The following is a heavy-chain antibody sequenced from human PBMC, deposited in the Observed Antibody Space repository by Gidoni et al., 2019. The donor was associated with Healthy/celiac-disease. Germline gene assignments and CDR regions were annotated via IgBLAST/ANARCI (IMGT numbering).Heavy chain of an antibody. J-gene: IGHJ4*02. CDR1: WFSLSTSGVG. Sequence: QITLTESGPTLLTPTQTLTLTCTFSWFSLSTSGVGVGWIRQPPGKALEWLALIYWDDDKRYSPSLKSRLTITKDTSKNQVVLTMTNMDPVDTATYYCAHRRRYSSGWYRTYWGQGTLVTVSS. D-gene: IGHD6-19*01. CDR3: AHRRRYSSGWYRTY. CDR2: IYWDDDK. V-gene: IGHV2-5*02.